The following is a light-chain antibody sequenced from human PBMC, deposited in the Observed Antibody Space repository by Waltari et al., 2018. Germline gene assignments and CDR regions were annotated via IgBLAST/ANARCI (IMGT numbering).Light chain of an antibody. CDR2: AVS. J-gene: IGLJ2*01. Sequence: QSALTQPPSASGPPGQSVTISCTGTNSDVGGYDFVSWYQQHPGKAPKLLIYAVSKRPSGVPGRFSVSKSGNTASLTVSGLQADDEADYYCCSYAGGNNLLFGGGTKLTVL. CDR3: CSYAGGNNLL. CDR1: NSDVGGYDF. V-gene: IGLV2-8*01.